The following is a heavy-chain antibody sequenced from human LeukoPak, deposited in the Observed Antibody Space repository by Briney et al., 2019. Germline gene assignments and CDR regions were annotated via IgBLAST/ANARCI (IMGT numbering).Heavy chain of an antibody. Sequence: GGSLRLSCAASGFSFSSYWMHWVRHAPGKGLVWVSRINGDGSSTRYADSVKGRFTISRDNAKNTLYLQMNSLRAEDTAVYYCARGGLNALEAFDIWGQGTLVTVCS. CDR3: ARGGLNALEAFDI. V-gene: IGHV3-74*01. CDR1: GFSFSSYW. D-gene: IGHD1-1*01. CDR2: INGDGSST. J-gene: IGHJ3*02.